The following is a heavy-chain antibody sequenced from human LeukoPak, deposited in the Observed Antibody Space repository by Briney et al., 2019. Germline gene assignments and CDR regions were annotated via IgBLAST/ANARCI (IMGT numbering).Heavy chain of an antibody. D-gene: IGHD6-19*01. Sequence: SVKVSCKASGGTFSSYAISWVRQAPGQGLEWMGGIIPIFGTANYAQKFQGRVTITTDESTSTAYMGLSSLRSDDTAVYYCARVEKYSSGLDYWGQGTLVTVSS. CDR1: GGTFSSYA. CDR2: IIPIFGTA. J-gene: IGHJ4*02. V-gene: IGHV1-69*05. CDR3: ARVEKYSSGLDY.